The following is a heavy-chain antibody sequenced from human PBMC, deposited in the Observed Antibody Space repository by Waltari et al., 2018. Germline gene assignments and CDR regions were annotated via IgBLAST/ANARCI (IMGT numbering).Heavy chain of an antibody. CDR3: ASHTEAYSSGWERY. V-gene: IGHV3-23*04. CDR1: GFTFSSYS. Sequence: EVQLVESGGGLVKPGGSLRLSCAASGFTFSSYSMNWVRQAPGKGLEWVSAISGSGGSTYYADSVKGRFTISRDNSKNTLYLQMNSLRAEDTAVYYCASHTEAYSSGWERYWGQGTLVTVSS. J-gene: IGHJ4*02. D-gene: IGHD6-19*01. CDR2: ISGSGGST.